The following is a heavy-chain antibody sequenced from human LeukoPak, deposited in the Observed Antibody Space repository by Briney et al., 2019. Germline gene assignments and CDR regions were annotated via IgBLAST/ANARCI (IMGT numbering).Heavy chain of an antibody. J-gene: IGHJ6*03. CDR2: IYYSGST. Sequence: SETLSLTCNVSGDSISSDYWSWIRQPPGKGLEWIGHIYYSGSTSYNPSLKSRVTISVDTSKNEFSLKLSSVTAADTAVYYCARTTEGYCRGSTCYYYYYMNVWGKGTTVTVSS. D-gene: IGHD2-15*01. V-gene: IGHV4-59*01. CDR1: GDSISSDY. CDR3: ARTTEGYCRGSTCYYYYYMNV.